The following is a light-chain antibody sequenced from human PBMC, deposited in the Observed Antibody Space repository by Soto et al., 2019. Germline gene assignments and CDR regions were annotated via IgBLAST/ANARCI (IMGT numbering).Light chain of an antibody. V-gene: IGKV2-28*01. CDR3: MQALQTPRT. Sequence: DIVMTQSPLSLPVTPGEPASISCRSSQSLLHSNGYNYLDWYLQKPGQSPQLLIYLGSNRASGVXAXXSGNGSCPDFTLTISRVEAEDVAVYYCMQALQTPRTFGQRTKVEIK. J-gene: IGKJ1*01. CDR2: LGS. CDR1: QSLLHSNGYNY.